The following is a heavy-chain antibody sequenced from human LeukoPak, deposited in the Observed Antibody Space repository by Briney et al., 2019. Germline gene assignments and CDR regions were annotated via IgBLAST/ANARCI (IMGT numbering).Heavy chain of an antibody. CDR1: GGSISSSSYY. CDR3: AGLESRPRDAFDI. J-gene: IGHJ3*02. V-gene: IGHV4-39*01. CDR2: MYHSGTT. Sequence: SETLSLTCTVPGGSISSSSYYWGWIRQPPGKGLEWIGSMYHSGTTYYNPSLKSRVTISVDPSKNQFSLRLTSVTAADTAVYYCAGLESRPRDAFDIWGQGTMVTVSS.